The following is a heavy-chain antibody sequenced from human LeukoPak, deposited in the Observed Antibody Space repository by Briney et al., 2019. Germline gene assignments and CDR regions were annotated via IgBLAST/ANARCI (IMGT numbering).Heavy chain of an antibody. CDR3: ARDLGSIYN. J-gene: IGHJ4*02. V-gene: IGHV4-59*01. Sequence: SETLSLTCAVYGGSFSGYYWSWIRQPPGKGLEWIGYIYYSGSTNYNPSLKSRVTISVDTSKNQFSLKLSSVTAADTAVYYCARDLGSIYNWGQGTLVTVSS. D-gene: IGHD1-14*01. CDR2: IYYSGST. CDR1: GGSFSGYY.